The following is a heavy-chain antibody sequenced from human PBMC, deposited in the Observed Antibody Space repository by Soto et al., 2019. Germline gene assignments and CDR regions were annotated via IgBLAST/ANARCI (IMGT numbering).Heavy chain of an antibody. V-gene: IGHV1-69*10. CDR2: IIPILGTA. Sequence: SVKVSCKASGGTFSSYAISWVRQAPGQGLEWMGGIIPILGTANYAQKFQGRVTITADKSTSTAYMELSSLRSEDTAVYYCARDKSKVKRPHAFDYWGQGTLVTVSS. CDR3: ARDKSKVKRPHAFDY. J-gene: IGHJ4*02. D-gene: IGHD4-17*01. CDR1: GGTFSSYA.